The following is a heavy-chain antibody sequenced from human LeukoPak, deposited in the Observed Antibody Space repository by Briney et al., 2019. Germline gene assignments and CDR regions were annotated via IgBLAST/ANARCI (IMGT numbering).Heavy chain of an antibody. CDR1: GFDFSSYT. Sequence: GGSLRLSCAASGFDFSSYTMNWVRQAPGQGLEWVASITSDSGDTNFADSLKARLTISRDNAKNSLYLQISSLRIEDTAVYYCARPQSVDWLFDAFDLWGQGTSVTVSS. CDR2: ITSDSGDT. CDR3: ARPQSVDWLFDAFDL. V-gene: IGHV3-21*01. D-gene: IGHD3/OR15-3a*01. J-gene: IGHJ3*01.